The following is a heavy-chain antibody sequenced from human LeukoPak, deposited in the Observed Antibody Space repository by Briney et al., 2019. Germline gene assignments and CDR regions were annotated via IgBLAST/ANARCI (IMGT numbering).Heavy chain of an antibody. J-gene: IGHJ6*04. V-gene: IGHV3-21*01. D-gene: IGHD3-10*02. CDR3: AELGITMIGGV. Sequence: GGSLRLSCAASGFTFSSYSMNWVRQAPGKGLEWVSSINSSSGYIYYADSVKGRFTISRDNAKNSLYLQMNSLRAEDTAVYYCAELGITMIGGVWGKGTTVTISS. CDR2: INSSSGYI. CDR1: GFTFSSYS.